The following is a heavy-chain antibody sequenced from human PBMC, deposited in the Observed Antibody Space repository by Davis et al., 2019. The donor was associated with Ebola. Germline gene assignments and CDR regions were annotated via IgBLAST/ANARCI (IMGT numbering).Heavy chain of an antibody. D-gene: IGHD5-24*01. V-gene: IGHV1-2*06. J-gene: IGHJ6*02. CDR2: INPNSGGT. CDR3: ARDDGYNSDGMDV. Sequence: ASVKVSCKASGYTFTGYYMHWVRQAPGQGLEWMGRINPNSGGTNYAQKFQGRVTMTRDTSISTAYMELSRLRSDDTAVYYCARDDGYNSDGMDVWGQGTTVTVSS. CDR1: GYTFTGYY.